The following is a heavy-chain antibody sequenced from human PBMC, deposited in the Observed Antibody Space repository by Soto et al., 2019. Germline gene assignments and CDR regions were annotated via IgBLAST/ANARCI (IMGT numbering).Heavy chain of an antibody. V-gene: IGHV3-13*05. Sequence: EVQLVESGGGLVQPGGSLRLSYEASGFTFRNYDMHWVRQGTGKGLEWVSGISAAGDPDYADSVEGRFTISRENAQNSFFLQMNSLRVGDTAVYYCARTDRDFYGLDVWGQGNTVIVSS. CDR3: ARTDRDFYGLDV. CDR1: GFTFRNYD. CDR2: ISAAGDP. J-gene: IGHJ6*02.